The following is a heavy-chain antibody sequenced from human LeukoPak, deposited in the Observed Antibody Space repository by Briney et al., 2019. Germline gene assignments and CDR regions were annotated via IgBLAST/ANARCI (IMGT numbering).Heavy chain of an antibody. V-gene: IGHV5-51*01. CDR2: IYPGDSGV. Sequence: GESLKISCKGSGYSFTTYWIGWVRQVPGKGLEWMGIIYPGDSGVRYSPSFQGQVTILADKSISTAYLQWSSLKASDTAMYYCARPREEGTAMGLRAFDIWGQGTMVTVSS. CDR1: GYSFTTYW. CDR3: ARPREEGTAMGLRAFDI. D-gene: IGHD5-18*01. J-gene: IGHJ3*02.